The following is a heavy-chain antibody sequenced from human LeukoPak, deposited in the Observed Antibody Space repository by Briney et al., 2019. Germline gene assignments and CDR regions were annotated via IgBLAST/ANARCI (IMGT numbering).Heavy chain of an antibody. J-gene: IGHJ4*02. D-gene: IGHD3-10*01. CDR2: ISAYNGNT. CDR1: GYTFTSYG. Sequence: ASVKVSCKASGYTFTSYGISWVRQAPGQGLEWMGWISAYNGNTNYAQKLQGRVTMTTDTSTSTAYMELRSLRSDDTAVYYCARDRGHITMVRGVMGYWGQGALVTVSS. CDR3: ARDRGHITMVRGVMGY. V-gene: IGHV1-18*01.